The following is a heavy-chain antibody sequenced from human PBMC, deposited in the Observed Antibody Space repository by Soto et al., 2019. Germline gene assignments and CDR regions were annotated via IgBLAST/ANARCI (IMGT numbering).Heavy chain of an antibody. CDR3: ARLGWGYASSGNDAFDI. J-gene: IGHJ3*02. CDR2: INAGNGNT. D-gene: IGHD3-22*01. Sequence: QVQLVQSGAEVKKPGASVKVSCKASGYTFTSYAMHWVRQAPGQRLEWMGWINAGNGNTKYSQKFQGRVTITRDTSASTAYMELSSLRSEDTAVYYCARLGWGYASSGNDAFDIWGQGTMVTVSS. CDR1: GYTFTSYA. V-gene: IGHV1-3*01.